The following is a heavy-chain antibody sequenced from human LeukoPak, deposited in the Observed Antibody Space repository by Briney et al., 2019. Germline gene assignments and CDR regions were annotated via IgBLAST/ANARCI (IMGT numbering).Heavy chain of an antibody. J-gene: IGHJ4*02. CDR3: VRGYIVFDY. Sequence: SEALSLTCTVSGGSISSYYWSWIRQPPGKGLEWIGYIYYSGSTNYNPSLKSRVTISVDTSKNQFSLKLSSVTAADTAVYYCVRGYIVFDYWGQGTLVTVSS. CDR2: IYYSGST. V-gene: IGHV4-59*01. D-gene: IGHD1-1*01. CDR1: GGSISSYY.